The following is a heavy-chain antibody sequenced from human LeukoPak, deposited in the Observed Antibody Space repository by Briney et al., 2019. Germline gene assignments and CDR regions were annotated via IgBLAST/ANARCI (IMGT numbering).Heavy chain of an antibody. CDR1: GFTFSSWW. J-gene: IGHJ4*02. CDR3: AKSGLGTPSY. V-gene: IGHV3-23*01. CDR2: ISGSGGST. D-gene: IGHD1-1*01. Sequence: GGSLRLSCAASGFTFSSWWMHWVRQAPGKGLEWVSAISGSGGSTYYADSVKGRFTISRDNSKNTLYLQMNSLRAEDTAVYYCAKSGLGTPSYWGQGTLVTVSS.